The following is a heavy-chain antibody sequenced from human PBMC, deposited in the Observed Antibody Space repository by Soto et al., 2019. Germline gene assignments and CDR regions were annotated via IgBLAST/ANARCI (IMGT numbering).Heavy chain of an antibody. CDR1: GFTFSSYG. D-gene: IGHD4-4*01. J-gene: IGHJ4*02. V-gene: IGHV3-33*01. Sequence: PGGSLRLSCAASGFTFSSYGMHWVLQAPGKGLEWVAVIWYDGNNKYYADSVKGRFTISRDNSKNTLYLQMNSLRAEDTAVYYCTRRVSGQYGFDHWGQGTPATVAS. CDR3: TRRVSGQYGFDH. CDR2: IWYDGNNK.